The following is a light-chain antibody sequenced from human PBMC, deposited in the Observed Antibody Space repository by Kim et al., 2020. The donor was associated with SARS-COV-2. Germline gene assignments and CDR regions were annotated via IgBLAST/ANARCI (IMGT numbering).Light chain of an antibody. CDR2: GSA. CDR1: QRLSFGY. V-gene: IGKV3-20*01. Sequence: EILLTQSPGTLSLSPGERATLSCRASQRLSFGYLAWYQQKPGQAPRLLIYGSASRATGTPDKFTGSGSGTDFALTISRLEPEDFAVYYCQQYDASPYTFGLGTKLEI. CDR3: QQYDASPYT. J-gene: IGKJ2*01.